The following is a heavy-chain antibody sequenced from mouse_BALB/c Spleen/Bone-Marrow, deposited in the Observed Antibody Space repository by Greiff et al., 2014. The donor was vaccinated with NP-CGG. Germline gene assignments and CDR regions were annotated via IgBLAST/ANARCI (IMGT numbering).Heavy chain of an antibody. CDR1: GYTFTTYW. D-gene: IGHD1-3*01. V-gene: IGHV1-69*02. CDR2: VDPSDGYT. CDR3: ARGGDNFAWFAY. J-gene: IGHJ3*01. Sequence: VHLVESGAELVTPGASVKLSCKASGYTFTTYWMHWVKRRPGHGLEWIGQVDPSDGYTNYSQMFKGKATLTVDKSSSTAYMQLSSLSSEDSAVYYCARGGDNFAWFAYWGQGTLVTVSA.